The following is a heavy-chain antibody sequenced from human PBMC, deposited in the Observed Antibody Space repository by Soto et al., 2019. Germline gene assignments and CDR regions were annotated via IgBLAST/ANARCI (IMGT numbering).Heavy chain of an antibody. Sequence: GASVKVSCKASGVTSSTHTITWVRQAPGQGLEWMGGIIPLVGTGHKAQKFQGRITIIADKSTSTAYMELSSLRSEDTAVYFCASGSAMGADHWGQGTLVTVSS. D-gene: IGHD5-18*01. CDR3: ASGSAMGADH. CDR2: IIPLVGTG. J-gene: IGHJ5*02. CDR1: GVTSSTHT. V-gene: IGHV1-69*06.